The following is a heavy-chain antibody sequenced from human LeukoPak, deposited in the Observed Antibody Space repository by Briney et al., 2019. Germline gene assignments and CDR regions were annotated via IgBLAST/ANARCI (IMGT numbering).Heavy chain of an antibody. CDR2: IYSGGST. D-gene: IGHD6-6*01. V-gene: IGHV3-53*01. CDR1: GFTVSSNY. Sequence: PGGSLRLSCAASGFTVSSNYMGWVRQAPGKGLEWVSVIYSGGSTYYADSVKGRFTISRDNSKNTLYLQMNSLRAEDTAVYYCARWRSIAARRNYYYYMDVWGKGTTVTVSS. CDR3: ARWRSIAARRNYYYYMDV. J-gene: IGHJ6*03.